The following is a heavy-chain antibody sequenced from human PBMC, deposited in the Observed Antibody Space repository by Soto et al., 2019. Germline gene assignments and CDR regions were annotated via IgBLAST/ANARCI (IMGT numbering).Heavy chain of an antibody. J-gene: IGHJ4*02. Sequence: PGGSLRLSCAASGFPFSNYAMSWVRQAPGKGLEWVSAISGSGGSTYYADSVKGRFTISRDNSKNTVYLQMNSLRAEDTAVYYCVTTGGYSAVPYWGQGTLVTVSS. CDR1: GFPFSNYA. CDR2: ISGSGGST. V-gene: IGHV3-23*01. CDR3: VTTGGYSAVPY. D-gene: IGHD5-18*01.